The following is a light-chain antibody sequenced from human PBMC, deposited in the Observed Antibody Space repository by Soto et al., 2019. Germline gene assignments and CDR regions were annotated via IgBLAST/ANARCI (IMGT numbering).Light chain of an antibody. CDR3: AAWDDSLDAAV. J-gene: IGLJ7*01. V-gene: IGLV1-44*01. CDR2: ADN. CDR1: KSNIGINP. Sequence: QSVLTQPPSASGTPGQSVIFSCSGSKSNIGINPVTWYQQLPGRAPKLVLYADNERPSGVPYRFSGSKSGTSASLAISGLQSEDEADYYCAAWDDSLDAAVFGGGTQLPVL.